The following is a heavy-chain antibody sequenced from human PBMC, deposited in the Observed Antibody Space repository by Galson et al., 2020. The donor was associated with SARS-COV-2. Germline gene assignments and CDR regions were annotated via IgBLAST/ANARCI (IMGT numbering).Heavy chain of an antibody. D-gene: IGHD2-2*01. CDR1: GGSISRGGYY. V-gene: IGHV4-31*03. Sequence: SETLSLTCTVSGGSISRGGYYWSWIRQHPGKGLEWIGYIYYSGSTYYNPSLKSRVTISVDTSKNQFSLKLCSVTAADTAVYYCARGWVDGVPAAMYGVLEWFHKPNWFDPWGQGTLVTVSS. CDR3: ARGWVDGVPAAMYGVLEWFHKPNWFDP. J-gene: IGHJ5*02. CDR2: IYYSGST.